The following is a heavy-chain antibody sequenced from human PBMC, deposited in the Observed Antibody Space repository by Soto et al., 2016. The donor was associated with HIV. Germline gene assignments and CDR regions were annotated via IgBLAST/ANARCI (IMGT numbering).Heavy chain of an antibody. Sequence: QVQLQESGPGLVKPSQTLSLTCAVSGGSISSDSFYWNWIRQPAGKEPEWIGRVYTSGTTDYNPSLKSRATISMDTSKNQFSLKLKSVTAADTAVYYCARGDPFNSGSHAFXIWGQGTMVIVSS. CDR1: GGSISSDSFY. CDR2: VYTSGTT. J-gene: IGHJ3*02. CDR3: ARGDPFNSGSHAFXI. D-gene: IGHD1-26*01. V-gene: IGHV4-61*02.